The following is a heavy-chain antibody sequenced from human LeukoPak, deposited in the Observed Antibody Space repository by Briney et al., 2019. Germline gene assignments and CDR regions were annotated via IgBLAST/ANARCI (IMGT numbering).Heavy chain of an antibody. CDR1: GYTFTGYY. J-gene: IGHJ4*02. CDR3: ARETPLGDYSGSYGGFDY. CDR2: INPNSGGT. D-gene: IGHD1-26*01. V-gene: IGHV1-2*02. Sequence: ASVKVSCKASGYTFTGYYMHWVRQAPGQGLEWMGWINPNSGGTNYAQKFQGRVTMTRDTSISTAYMELSRLRSDDTAVYYCARETPLGDYSGSYGGFDYGGQGTLVTVSS.